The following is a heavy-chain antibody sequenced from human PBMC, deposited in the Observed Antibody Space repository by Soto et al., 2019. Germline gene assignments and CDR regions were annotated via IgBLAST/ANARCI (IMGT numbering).Heavy chain of an antibody. V-gene: IGHV1-18*04. Sequence: ASVKVSCKASGYTFTSYYMHWVRQAPGQGLEWMGMINAYNGSTSYAQKLQGRVTMTTDTSTSTAYMELRSLRSDDTAVYYCARDSPPPREWGQGTLVTVSS. J-gene: IGHJ4*02. CDR2: INAYNGST. CDR3: ARDSPPPRE. CDR1: GYTFTSYY.